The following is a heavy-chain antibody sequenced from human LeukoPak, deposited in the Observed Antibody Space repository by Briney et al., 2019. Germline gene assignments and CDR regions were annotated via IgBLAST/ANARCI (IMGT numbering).Heavy chain of an antibody. J-gene: IGHJ4*02. CDR3: VKDPTYSSSWYSELTH. CDR2: ISSNGGST. Sequence: GGSLRLSCSASGFTFSSYAMHWVRQAPGKGLEYVSAISSNGGSTYYADSVKGRFTISRDNSKNTLYLQMSSLRAEDTAVYYCVKDPTYSSSWYSELTHWVQGTLVTVSS. CDR1: GFTFSSYA. D-gene: IGHD6-13*01. V-gene: IGHV3-64D*06.